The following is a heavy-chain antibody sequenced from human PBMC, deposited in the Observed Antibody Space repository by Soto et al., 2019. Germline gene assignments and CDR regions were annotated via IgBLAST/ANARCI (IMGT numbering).Heavy chain of an antibody. CDR2: IYYGGRT. V-gene: IGHV4-39*01. J-gene: IGHJ4*02. Sequence: QLQLQESGPGLVKPSETLSLTCTVSGGSISSSYYWGWIRQPPGKGLEWIGSIYYGGRTHYNPSLKTRVTTPVDTPKTQFPLRLRSVPAADTAVYYCATPSFAAGDYWGQGTLVTVSS. CDR3: ATPSFAAGDY. CDR1: GGSISSSYY. D-gene: IGHD3-16*02.